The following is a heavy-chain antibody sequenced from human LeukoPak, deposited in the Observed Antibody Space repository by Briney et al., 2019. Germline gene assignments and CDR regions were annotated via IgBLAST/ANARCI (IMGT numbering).Heavy chain of an antibody. J-gene: IGHJ4*02. CDR2: IYTSGNT. CDR1: GGSISNYY. D-gene: IGHD1-26*01. CDR3: ARDAYSGSYWADY. Sequence: SETLSLTCTVSGGSISNYYWSWIRQPAGKGLEWIGRIYTSGNTDYNPSLKSRVTISVDTSKNQFSLKLSSVTAADTAVYYCARDAYSGSYWADYWGQGTLVTVSS. V-gene: IGHV4-4*07.